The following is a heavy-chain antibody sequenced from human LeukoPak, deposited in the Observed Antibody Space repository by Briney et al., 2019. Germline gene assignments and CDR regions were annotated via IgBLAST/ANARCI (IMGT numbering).Heavy chain of an antibody. CDR1: GFSFSAYW. J-gene: IGHJ4*02. Sequence: PGGSLRLSCAASGFSFSAYWMTWVRQAPGTGREWVANINPAGSETYYVDPVKGRFSISRDNAKNLVYLQMNSLRAEDSAVYHCARFGNVAAVDVWGQGTPVTVSS. CDR2: INPAGSET. D-gene: IGHD2-15*01. V-gene: IGHV3-7*01. CDR3: ARFGNVAAVDV.